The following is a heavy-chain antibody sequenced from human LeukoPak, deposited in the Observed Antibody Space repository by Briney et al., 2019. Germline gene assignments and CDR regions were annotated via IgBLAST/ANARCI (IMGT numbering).Heavy chain of an antibody. Sequence: PSETLSLTCAVYGGSFSGYYWSWIRQPPGKGLEWIGEINHSGSTDYNPSLKSRITMSIDTSKNHFSLKLSSVTAADTGVYFCAREDSSSWGPFDYWGQGTLVTVSS. CDR2: INHSGST. J-gene: IGHJ4*02. D-gene: IGHD6-6*01. CDR3: AREDSSSWGPFDY. CDR1: GGSFSGYY. V-gene: IGHV4-34*10.